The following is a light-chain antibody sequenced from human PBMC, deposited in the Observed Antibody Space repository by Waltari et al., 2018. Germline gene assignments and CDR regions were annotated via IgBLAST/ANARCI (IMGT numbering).Light chain of an antibody. J-gene: IGKJ1*01. Sequence: EIVMTQSPATLSVSPGERATLSCRASQSISFNLAWYQQKPGQAPRLLIYGASTRASGIPARFSGSGSGTDFSLTISSLQSEDFAVYVCQQYNTGPPCTFGQWTKVEVK. CDR1: QSISFN. CDR3: QQYNTGPPCT. CDR2: GAS. V-gene: IGKV3-15*01.